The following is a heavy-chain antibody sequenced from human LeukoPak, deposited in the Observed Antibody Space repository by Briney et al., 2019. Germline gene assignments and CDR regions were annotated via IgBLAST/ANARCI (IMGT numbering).Heavy chain of an antibody. D-gene: IGHD2-21*02. CDR2: INQDASEI. CDR3: ATDRDNSDWQKRFDS. Sequence: PGGSLRLSCAASGFTFSTYWMNWYRQAPGKGLEWVGNINQDASEINYVDSVRGRFTISRDNAKNSLHLQINSLRAEDTAVYYCATDRDNSDWQKRFDSWGQGTLVTVSS. V-gene: IGHV3-7*01. J-gene: IGHJ4*02. CDR1: GFTFSTYW.